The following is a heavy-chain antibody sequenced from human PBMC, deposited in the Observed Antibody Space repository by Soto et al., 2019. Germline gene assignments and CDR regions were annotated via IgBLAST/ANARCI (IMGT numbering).Heavy chain of an antibody. CDR1: GDSISNSRFY. V-gene: IGHV4-39*01. D-gene: IGHD3-22*01. CDR2: IYHTGNA. Sequence: SETLSLTCSVSGDSISNSRFYWAWIRQPPGEGLEWIGNIYHTGNAYYNPSLKSRVTISVDTSKNQFSLKLTSVTAADAALYYCARDFFDSSDYTTNWFDPWGQGTLVTVS. J-gene: IGHJ5*02. CDR3: ARDFFDSSDYTTNWFDP.